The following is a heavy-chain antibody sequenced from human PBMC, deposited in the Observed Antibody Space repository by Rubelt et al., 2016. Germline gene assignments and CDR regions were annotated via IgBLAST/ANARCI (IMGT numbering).Heavy chain of an antibody. Sequence: EVQLVESGGGLVQPGGSLRLSCAASGFTFSSYAMSWVRQAPGKGLKWVSAISGSGGSTYYADSVKGRFTISRDNSKNTLYLQMNSLRAEDTAVYYWSASAPTLFPLVSCEXSXSXXSSXXXGCLAXXF. D-gene: IGHD6-13*01. CDR1: GFTFSSYA. J-gene: IGHJ2*01. CDR2: ISGSGGST. CDR3: SASAPTLFPLVSCEXSXSXXSSXXXGCLAXXF. V-gene: IGHV3-23*04.